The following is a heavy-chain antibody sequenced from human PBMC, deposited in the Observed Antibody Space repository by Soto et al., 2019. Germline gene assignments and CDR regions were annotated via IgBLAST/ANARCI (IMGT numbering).Heavy chain of an antibody. D-gene: IGHD1-26*01. CDR2: ISSSSSYI. V-gene: IGHV3-21*01. CDR1: GFTFNSYS. J-gene: IGHJ4*02. CDR3: AKDGIVGATTAALIDY. Sequence: GGSLRLSCAASGFTFNSYSMNWVRQAPGKGLEWVSSISSSSSYIYYADSVKGRLTISRDNAKNSLYLQMNSLRAEDTAVYYCAKDGIVGATTAALIDYWGQGTLVTVSS.